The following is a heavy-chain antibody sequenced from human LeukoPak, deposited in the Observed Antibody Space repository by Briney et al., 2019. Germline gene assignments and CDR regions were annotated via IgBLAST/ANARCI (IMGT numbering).Heavy chain of an antibody. J-gene: IGHJ6*03. CDR3: AVSISRWYYYMDV. CDR1: GGTFSSYA. D-gene: IGHD3-3*01. V-gene: IGHV1-69*06. CDR2: IIPIFGTA. Sequence: SVKVSCKASGGTFSSYAISWVRQAPGQGLERMGGIIPIFGTANYAQKFQGRVTITADKSTSIAYMELSSLRSEDTAVYYCAVSISRWYYYMDVWGKGTTVTVSS.